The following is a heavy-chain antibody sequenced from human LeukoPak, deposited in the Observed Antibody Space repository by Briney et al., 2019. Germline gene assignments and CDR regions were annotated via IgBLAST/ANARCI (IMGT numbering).Heavy chain of an antibody. CDR1: GVSISSTNW. V-gene: IGHV4-4*02. J-gene: IGHJ4*02. CDR2: IYHSGST. CDR3: ARGESDRGVLGR. D-gene: IGHD3-10*01. Sequence: PSETLSLTCAVSGVSISSTNWWSWVRQPPGKGLEWIGEIYHSGSTNYNPSLKSRVTISLDKSKNQFSLQLTSVTAADTAVYYCARGESDRGVLGRWGQGTLVTVSS.